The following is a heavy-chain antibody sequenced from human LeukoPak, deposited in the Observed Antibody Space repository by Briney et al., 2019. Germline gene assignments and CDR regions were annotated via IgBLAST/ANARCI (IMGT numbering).Heavy chain of an antibody. D-gene: IGHD3-22*01. CDR3: ATATYYDSSGYYIYYFDH. CDR2: ISTSGSST. V-gene: IGHV3-48*03. J-gene: IGHJ4*02. Sequence: GGSLRLSCAASGLTFSNYEMSWVRQAPGKGLEWVSYISTSGSSTNYADSVRGRFTLSRDNAKNSLYLHMNSLRAEDTAVYYCATATYYDSSGYYIYYFDHWGQGTLVTVSS. CDR1: GLTFSNYE.